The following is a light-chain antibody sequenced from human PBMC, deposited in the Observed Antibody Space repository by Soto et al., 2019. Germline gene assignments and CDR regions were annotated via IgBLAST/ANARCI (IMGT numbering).Light chain of an antibody. Sequence: QSVLTQPSSVSGPPGQSITISCTGTSTDVGGYNYVSWYQQHPGKAPKLMISDVSNWPSGVSIRFSGSKSGNTASLTISGLQAEDEADYYCNSYSSSTTLYLFGTGTRSPS. V-gene: IGLV2-14*01. J-gene: IGLJ1*01. CDR1: STDVGGYNY. CDR2: DVS. CDR3: NSYSSSTTLYL.